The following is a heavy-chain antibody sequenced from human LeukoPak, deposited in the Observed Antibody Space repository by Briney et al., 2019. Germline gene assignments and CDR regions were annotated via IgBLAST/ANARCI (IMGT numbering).Heavy chain of an antibody. V-gene: IGHV3-66*02. Sequence: TGGSLRLSCAASGFTVSSNYMSWVRQAPGKGLEWVSVIYSGGSTYYADSVKGRFTISRDNSKNTLYLQMNSLRAEDTAAYYCSRDTAAAAFDYWGQGTLVTVSS. CDR3: SRDTAAAAFDY. CDR2: IYSGGST. D-gene: IGHD6-13*01. CDR1: GFTVSSNY. J-gene: IGHJ4*02.